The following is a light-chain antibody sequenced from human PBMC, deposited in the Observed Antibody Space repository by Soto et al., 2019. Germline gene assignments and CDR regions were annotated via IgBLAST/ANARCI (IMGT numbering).Light chain of an antibody. CDR2: LAS. V-gene: IGKV2-28*01. CDR3: LQVLQRPIT. Sequence: IVMTQKTLFLPVTPGEPAAMSCRSIEMLLHSHGYHYLDWYLQKPGQSPQLLIYLASNRASGVPDRFSGSGSGTDFTLKISRVEAEDVGVYYCLQVLQRPITFGHRTRLEI. J-gene: IGKJ5*01. CDR1: EMLLHSHGYHY.